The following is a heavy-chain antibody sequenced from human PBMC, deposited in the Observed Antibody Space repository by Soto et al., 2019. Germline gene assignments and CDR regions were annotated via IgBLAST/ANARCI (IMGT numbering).Heavy chain of an antibody. CDR1: GYTFTSYG. V-gene: IGHV1-18*01. CDR2: ISAYNGNT. Sequence: QVQLVQSGAEVKKPGASVKVSCKASGYTFTSYGISWVRQAPGQGLEWMGWISAYNGNTNYAQKLQGRATMTTGTSTSTAYMELRSLRSDDTAVYYCASERVRYCSGGSCYRDVSVGVDYWCQGTLVTVSS. J-gene: IGHJ4*02. CDR3: ASERVRYCSGGSCYRDVSVGVDY. D-gene: IGHD2-15*01.